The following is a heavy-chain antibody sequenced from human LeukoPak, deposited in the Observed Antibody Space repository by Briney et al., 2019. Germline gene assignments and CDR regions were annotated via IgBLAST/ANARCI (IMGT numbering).Heavy chain of an antibody. CDR1: GYSFTSYW. J-gene: IGHJ3*02. Sequence: GESLKISCKGSGYSFTSYWIGWVRQMPGKGLEWMGIIYPGDSDTRYSPYFQGKVTISADKSISTAYLQWSSLKASDTAMYYCASHTSYYDSSGRDAFDIWGQGTMVTVSS. CDR2: IYPGDSDT. D-gene: IGHD3-22*01. V-gene: IGHV5-51*01. CDR3: ASHTSYYDSSGRDAFDI.